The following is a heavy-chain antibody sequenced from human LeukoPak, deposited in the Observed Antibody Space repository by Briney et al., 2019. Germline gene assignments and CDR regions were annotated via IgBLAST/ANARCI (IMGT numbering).Heavy chain of an antibody. CDR1: GYTFTSYD. V-gene: IGHV1-8*01. Sequence: ASVKVSCKASGYTFTSYDISWVRQATGQGLEWMGWMNPNSGNTVYAQKFQGRVTMTRNTSISTAYMELSSLRSEDTAVYYCARGGPYCYYMDVWGKGTTVTVSS. J-gene: IGHJ6*03. CDR2: MNPNSGNT. CDR3: ARGGPYCYYMDV.